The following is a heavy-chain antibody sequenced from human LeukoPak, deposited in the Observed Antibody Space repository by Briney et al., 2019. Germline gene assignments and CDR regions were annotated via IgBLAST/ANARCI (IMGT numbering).Heavy chain of an antibody. V-gene: IGHV3-66*01. CDR2: IYSGGST. J-gene: IGHJ6*02. Sequence: GGSLRLSCAASGFTVSSNYMSWVRQAPGKGLEWVSVIYSGGSTYYADSVKGRITISRDNSKNTLYLQMNSLRAEDTAVYYCASPLYSSGWYGYGMDVWGQGTTVTVSS. CDR1: GFTVSSNY. D-gene: IGHD6-19*01. CDR3: ASPLYSSGWYGYGMDV.